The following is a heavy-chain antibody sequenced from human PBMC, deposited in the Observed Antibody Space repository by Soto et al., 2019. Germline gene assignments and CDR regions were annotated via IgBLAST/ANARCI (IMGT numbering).Heavy chain of an antibody. V-gene: IGHV1-69*01. J-gene: IGHJ4*02. CDR3: GRGSSWTKVEY. D-gene: IGHD6-13*01. CDR1: GGSVSNSA. CDR2: IIPIFGPA. Sequence: QVQLVQSGSEVKKPGSSVSVSCKASGGSVSNSAISWLRQAPGQGLEWMGGIIPIFGPAIYARKFQGRVTITADESSSTAYMELNNVRSEDTAVYYCGRGSSWTKVEYWGQGTLVTVSS.